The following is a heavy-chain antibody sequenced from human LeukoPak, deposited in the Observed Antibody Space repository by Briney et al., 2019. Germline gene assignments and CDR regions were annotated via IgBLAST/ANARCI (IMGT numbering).Heavy chain of an antibody. CDR2: NNHSGST. J-gene: IGHJ4*02. D-gene: IGHD5-24*01. CDR1: GGTFSGYY. V-gene: IGHV4-34*01. Sequence: PSVTVSLTCAVCGGTFSGYYWIWLRQPPGKGLVWIEENNHSGSTNYNPSLKSRLTISVDPSQKQFSLKLSSVTAADAAVYYCARGLFGSKYYFDYCGEESL. CDR3: ARGLFGSKYYFDY.